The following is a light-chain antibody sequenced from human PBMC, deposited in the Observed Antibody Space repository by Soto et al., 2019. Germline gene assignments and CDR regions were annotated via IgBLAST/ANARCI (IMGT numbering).Light chain of an antibody. CDR3: QQTYDSIVS. J-gene: IGKJ4*01. V-gene: IGKV1-39*01. CDR1: QTISDY. Sequence: DIQMTQSPPSLSASVGDRVTITCRASQTISDYLHWYQQKPGKAPTLLIYGSSSLQTGVPPRFSGSGSGTEFTLTISSLQPEDFGTYYCQQTYDSIVSFGGGTKVDIX. CDR2: GSS.